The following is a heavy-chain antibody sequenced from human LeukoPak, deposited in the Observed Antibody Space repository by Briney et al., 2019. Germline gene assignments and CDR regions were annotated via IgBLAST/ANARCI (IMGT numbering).Heavy chain of an antibody. Sequence: GGSLRLSCAASGFTFSSYGMHWVRQAPGKGLEWVAFIRYDGSNKYYADSVKGRFTISRDNSKNTLYLQMNSLRAEDTAVYYCAKDNVLLWFGELLTWGQGTLVTVSS. V-gene: IGHV3-30*02. CDR3: AKDNVLLWFGELLT. CDR1: GFTFSSYG. CDR2: IRYDGSNK. D-gene: IGHD3-10*01. J-gene: IGHJ5*02.